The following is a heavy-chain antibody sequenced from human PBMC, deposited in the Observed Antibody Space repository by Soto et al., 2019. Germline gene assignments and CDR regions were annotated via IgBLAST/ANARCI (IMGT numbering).Heavy chain of an antibody. D-gene: IGHD2-15*01. J-gene: IGHJ4*02. CDR1: GGSISSSNW. CDR2: IYHSGST. Sequence: SETLSLTCAVSGGSISSSNWWSWVRQPPGKGLEWNGYIYHSGSTYYNPSLKSRVTISVDRSKNQFSLKLSSVTAADTAVYYCATLDTAEIQTAAYWGQGTLVTVSS. CDR3: ATLDTAEIQTAAY. V-gene: IGHV4-4*02.